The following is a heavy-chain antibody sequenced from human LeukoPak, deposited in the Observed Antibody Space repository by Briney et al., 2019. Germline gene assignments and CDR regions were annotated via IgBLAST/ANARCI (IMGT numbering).Heavy chain of an antibody. D-gene: IGHD4-17*01. V-gene: IGHV3-23*01. CDR1: GFIFTNFA. J-gene: IGHJ4*02. CDR3: ARDYGDYPDFDY. Sequence: GGSLRLSCTASGFIFTNFAMSWVRQAPGKGPEWVSALNNRATTTYYADSVKGRFTISRDNAKNSLYLQMNSLRAEDTAVYYCARDYGDYPDFDYWGQGTLVTVSS. CDR2: LNNRATTT.